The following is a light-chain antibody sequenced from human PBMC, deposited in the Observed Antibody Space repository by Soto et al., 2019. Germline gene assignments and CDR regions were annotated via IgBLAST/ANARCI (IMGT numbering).Light chain of an antibody. CDR3: QHYYDWPIT. CDR2: AAS. Sequence: EIVLTQSPATLSVSPGERATLSCRASQGSSSLLAWYQQKPGQAPRLLIYAASTRAAGIPARFSGSGSGTDFTLTISSLQSEDFAIYYCQHYYDWPITFGQGTRLDIK. CDR1: QGSSSL. V-gene: IGKV3-15*01. J-gene: IGKJ5*01.